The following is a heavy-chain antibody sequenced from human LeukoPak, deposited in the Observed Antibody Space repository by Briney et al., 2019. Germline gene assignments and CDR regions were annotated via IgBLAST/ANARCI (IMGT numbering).Heavy chain of an antibody. CDR3: ARVATVTLYYYYGMDV. CDR1: GYTFTSYG. V-gene: IGHV1-18*01. CDR2: ISAYNGNT. Sequence: ASVKVSCKASGYTFTSYGISWVRQASGQGLEWVGWISAYNGNTDYAQKLQGRVTMTTDTSTSTAYMELRSLRSDDTAVYYCARVATVTLYYYYGMDVWGQGTTVTVSS. D-gene: IGHD4-17*01. J-gene: IGHJ6*02.